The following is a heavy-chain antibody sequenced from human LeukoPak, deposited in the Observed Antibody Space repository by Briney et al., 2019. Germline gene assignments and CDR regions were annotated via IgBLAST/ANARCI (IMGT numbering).Heavy chain of an antibody. V-gene: IGHV4-59*08. J-gene: IGHJ4*02. CDR1: GGSMSSYH. Sequence: SETLSLTCSVSGGSMSSYHWSWIRHPPGKGLEWIGYIYYSGSANYNPSLKSRVSISVDTSKNQFSLKVGSVTAADTAVYYCARRGTGWYNFDSWGQGTLVTVSS. CDR3: ARRGTGWYNFDS. D-gene: IGHD6-19*01. CDR2: IYYSGSA.